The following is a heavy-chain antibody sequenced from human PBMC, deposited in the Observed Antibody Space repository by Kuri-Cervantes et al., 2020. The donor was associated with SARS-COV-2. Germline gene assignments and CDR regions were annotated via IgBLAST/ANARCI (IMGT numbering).Heavy chain of an antibody. CDR2: IRYDGSNK. D-gene: IGHD5-24*01. CDR3: AKPEERWLQIVDAFDI. V-gene: IGHV3-30*02. CDR1: GFTFSSYG. J-gene: IGHJ3*02. Sequence: LSLTCAASGFTFSSYGMHWVRQAPGKGLEWVAFIRYDGSNKYYADSVKGRFTISRDNSKNTLYLQMNSLRAEDTAVYYCAKPEERWLQIVDAFDIWGQGTMVTVSS.